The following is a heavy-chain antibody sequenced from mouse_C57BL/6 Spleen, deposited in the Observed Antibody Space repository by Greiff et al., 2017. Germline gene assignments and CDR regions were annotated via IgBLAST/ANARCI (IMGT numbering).Heavy chain of an antibody. V-gene: IGHV1-53*01. J-gene: IGHJ2*01. CDR3: AGGGFYFEY. CDR2: INPRNGGT. CDR1: GYTFTSYW. Sequence: QVQLQQPGTELVKPGASVQLSCKASGYTFTSYWMHSVKQRPGHGLEWIGNINPRNGGTNSNEKFKSKDTLTVAKSSSTAYMQLSSLTSEDAAVYYCAGGGFYFEYWGQGTTLTVSA.